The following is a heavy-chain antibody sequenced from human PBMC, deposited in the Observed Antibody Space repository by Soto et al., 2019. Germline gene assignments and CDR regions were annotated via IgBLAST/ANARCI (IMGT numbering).Heavy chain of an antibody. D-gene: IGHD6-19*01. V-gene: IGHV3-23*01. CDR3: AKDLIYGYNSGRPFDS. CDR1: GFTFSSFA. J-gene: IGHJ4*02. Sequence: EVQLLESGGGLVQPGGSLRLSCAASGFTFSSFAMSWVRQAPGKGLEWVSAIGSRGDSTYYADSVKGRFTSSRYNSTITLYLQMNSLRAENTAVYYCAKDLIYGYNSGRPFDSWGQGNLVTVSS. CDR2: IGSRGDST.